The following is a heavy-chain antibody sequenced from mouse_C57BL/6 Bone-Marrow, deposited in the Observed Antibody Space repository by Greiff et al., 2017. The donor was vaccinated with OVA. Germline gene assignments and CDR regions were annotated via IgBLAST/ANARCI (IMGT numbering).Heavy chain of an antibody. Sequence: DVKLQESGPGLVKPSPSLSLTCSVSGYSFTSGYFWYLIRQFPGNKLEWMGFISYDGSNNYNPSLKNRISITRDTAKNQFFLKLKSVTTEDTATYYCARGGFAYWGQGTLVTVSA. CDR1: GYSFTSGYF. V-gene: IGHV3-6*01. CDR3: ARGGFAY. CDR2: ISYDGSN. J-gene: IGHJ3*01.